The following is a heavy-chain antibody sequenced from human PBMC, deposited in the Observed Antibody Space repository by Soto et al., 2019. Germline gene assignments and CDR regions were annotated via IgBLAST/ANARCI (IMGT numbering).Heavy chain of an antibody. CDR1: GFTVSTNY. J-gene: IGHJ4*02. D-gene: IGHD3-9*01. V-gene: IGHV3-53*01. Sequence: PGGSLRLSCAASGFTVSTNYVSWVRQAPGKGPEWVSVIYSGGTSDYADSVKDRFTISRDNSKNTVYLQMNNLRAEDTAIYYCARSFYSILTGYYSNFFDYWGQGSLVTGSS. CDR2: IYSGGTS. CDR3: ARSFYSILTGYYSNFFDY.